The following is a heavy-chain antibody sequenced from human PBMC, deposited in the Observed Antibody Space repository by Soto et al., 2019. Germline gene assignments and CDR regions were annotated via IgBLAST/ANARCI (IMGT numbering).Heavy chain of an antibody. CDR1: GGPFSSGGYY. CDR2: IYQNGDT. D-gene: IGHD4-17*01. V-gene: IGHV4-31*03. Sequence: LSLTCTVSGGPFSSGGYYWSWIRQEPGKGLEWIGYIYQNGDTSYNPSLKSRVTISADTSKTQFSLKLSSVTAADTAVYYCAGGDSTVSSVFDYWGQGMLVTVSS. CDR3: AGGDSTVSSVFDY. J-gene: IGHJ4*02.